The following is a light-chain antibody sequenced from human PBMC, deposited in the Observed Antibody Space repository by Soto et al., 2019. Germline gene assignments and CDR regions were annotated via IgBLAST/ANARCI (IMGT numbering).Light chain of an antibody. CDR2: GAS. Sequence: EIVLTQSPGTLSWSPGERATLSCRASQSVSSSYLAWYQQKPGQAPRLLIYGASSRATGIPDRLSGSGSGTDFTLTISRLAPEDFAVYYCQQYGSPRTFGHGTKVDI. CDR1: QSVSSSY. V-gene: IGKV3-20*01. CDR3: QQYGSPRT. J-gene: IGKJ1*01.